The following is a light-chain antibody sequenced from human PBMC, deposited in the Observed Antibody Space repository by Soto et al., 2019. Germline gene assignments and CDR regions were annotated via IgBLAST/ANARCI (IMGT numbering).Light chain of an antibody. V-gene: IGKV1-5*01. CDR3: QQYESYSPWT. J-gene: IGKJ1*01. CDR2: DAS. CDR1: QSISSY. Sequence: DIQMTQSPSSLSASVGDRVIITCRASQSISSYLNWYQQKPGKAPKLLIYDASTLQSGVPSRYSGSGSGTEFTLTISNLQPDDFATYYCQQYESYSPWTFGQGTKVDIK.